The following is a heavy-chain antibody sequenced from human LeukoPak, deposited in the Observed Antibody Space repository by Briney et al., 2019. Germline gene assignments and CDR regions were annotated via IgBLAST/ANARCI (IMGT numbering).Heavy chain of an antibody. CDR3: ARESYGGYDY. CDR2: ISSSSSTI. CDR1: GFTFSTYS. Sequence: GGSLRLSCAGTGFTFSTYSMNWVRQAPGKGLEWVSYISSSSSTIYYADSVKGRFTISRDNVRNSLYLQMNSLRAEDTAVYYCARESYGGYDYWGQGTLVTVSS. D-gene: IGHD5-12*01. V-gene: IGHV3-48*01. J-gene: IGHJ4*02.